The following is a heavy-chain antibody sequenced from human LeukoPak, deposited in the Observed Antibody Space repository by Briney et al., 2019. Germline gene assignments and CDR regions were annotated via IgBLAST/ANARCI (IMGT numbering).Heavy chain of an antibody. D-gene: IGHD3-10*01. V-gene: IGHV4-4*02. Sequence: SGTLSLTCAVSGGSISSSNWWSWVRQPPGKGLEWIGEIYHSGSTNYNPSLKSQVTISVDKSKNHFSLKLSSVTAADTAVYYCARDLSGTSYGSGSYHAFDIWGQGTMVTVSS. CDR3: ARDLSGTSYGSGSYHAFDI. CDR1: GGSISSSNW. CDR2: IYHSGST. J-gene: IGHJ3*02.